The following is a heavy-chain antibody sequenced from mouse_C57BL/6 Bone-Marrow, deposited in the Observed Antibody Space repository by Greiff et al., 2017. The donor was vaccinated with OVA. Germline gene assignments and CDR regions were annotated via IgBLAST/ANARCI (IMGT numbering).Heavy chain of an antibody. CDR1: GYTFTSYW. Sequence: VKLQQPGAELVMPGASVKLSCKASGYTFTSYWMHWVKQRPGQGLEWIGEIDPSDSYTNYNQKFKGKSTLTVDKSSSTAYMQLSSLTSEDSAVYYCARDDGYLYYAMDYWGQGTSVTVSS. J-gene: IGHJ4*01. CDR3: ARDDGYLYYAMDY. CDR2: IDPSDSYT. D-gene: IGHD2-3*01. V-gene: IGHV1-69*01.